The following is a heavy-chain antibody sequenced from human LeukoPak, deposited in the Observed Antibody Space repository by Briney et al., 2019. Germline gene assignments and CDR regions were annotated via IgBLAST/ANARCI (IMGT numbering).Heavy chain of an antibody. V-gene: IGHV3-30*18. CDR3: AKDSLRTVPSASFDY. CDR1: GFTFSSYG. Sequence: GGSLRLSCAASGFTFSSYGMSWVRQAPGKGLEWVAVISYDGSNKYYADSVKGRFTIARDNSKNTLYLQMNSLRAEDTAVYYCAKDSLRTVPSASFDYWGQGTLVTVSS. J-gene: IGHJ4*02. D-gene: IGHD2-2*01. CDR2: ISYDGSNK.